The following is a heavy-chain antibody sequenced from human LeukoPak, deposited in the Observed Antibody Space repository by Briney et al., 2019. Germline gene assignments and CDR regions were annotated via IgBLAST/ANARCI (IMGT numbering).Heavy chain of an antibody. V-gene: IGHV1-18*01. D-gene: IGHD6-19*01. CDR1: GYTFTSHG. Sequence: ASVKVSCKASGYTFTSHGSSGVRQARGQGLEGMGGISTYSGKTNYARKLRGRVSMTTDTSTSTAYMDMRSLRSDDTAVYYCARDLRYSSGWSASGMDVWGKGTTVTISS. CDR3: ARDLRYSSGWSASGMDV. CDR2: ISTYSGKT. J-gene: IGHJ6*03.